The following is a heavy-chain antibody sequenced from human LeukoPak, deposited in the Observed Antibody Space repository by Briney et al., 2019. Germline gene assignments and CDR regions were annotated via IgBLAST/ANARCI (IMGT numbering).Heavy chain of an antibody. Sequence: PGGSLRLSCAASGFTLSSDAMSWVRQAPGKGLEWVSAISGSGGSTYYADSVKGRFTISRDNSKNTLYLQMNSLRAEDTAVYYCAKDQGRTTDWYFDLWGRGTLVTVSS. CDR3: AKDQGRTTDWYFDL. CDR1: GFTLSSDA. V-gene: IGHV3-23*01. CDR2: ISGSGGST. J-gene: IGHJ2*01. D-gene: IGHD4-11*01.